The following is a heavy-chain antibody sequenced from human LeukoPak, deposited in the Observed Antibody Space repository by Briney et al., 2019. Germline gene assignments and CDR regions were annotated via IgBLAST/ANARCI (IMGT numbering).Heavy chain of an antibody. D-gene: IGHD3-22*01. Sequence: ASVKVSCKVSGYTLTELSMHWVRQAPGKGLEWMGGFDPEDGETIYAQKFQGRVTMTEDTSTDTAYMELSSLRSEDTAVYYCATMGYNGGGYPLLDSWGRGPRVTVSS. CDR1: GYTLTELS. CDR3: ATMGYNGGGYPLLDS. CDR2: FDPEDGET. V-gene: IGHV1-24*01. J-gene: IGHJ4*02.